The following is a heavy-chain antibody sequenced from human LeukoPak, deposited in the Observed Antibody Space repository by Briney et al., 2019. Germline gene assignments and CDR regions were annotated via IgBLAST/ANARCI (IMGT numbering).Heavy chain of an antibody. CDR1: GYTFTSYG. D-gene: IGHD2-2*01. J-gene: IGHJ5*02. V-gene: IGHV1-18*04. CDR2: ISAYNGNT. CDR3: AMLGRTVPVHRNWFDP. Sequence: ASVKVSCKASGYTFTSYGISWVRQAPGQGLEWMGWISAYNGNTNYAQKLQGRVTMTTDTSTSTAYMELRSLRSDDTAVYYCAMLGRTVPVHRNWFDPWGQGTQVTVSS.